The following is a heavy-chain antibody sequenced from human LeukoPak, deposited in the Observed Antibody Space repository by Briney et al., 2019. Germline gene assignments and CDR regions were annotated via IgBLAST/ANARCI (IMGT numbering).Heavy chain of an antibody. Sequence: SETLSLTCTVSGGSISTYDWSWIRQPPGKGLEWIGYIYYSGSTYYNPSLKSRVTISVDTSKNQFSLKLSSVTAADTAVYYCARARLNCSGGSCYWFDPWGQGTLVTVSS. CDR2: IYYSGST. V-gene: IGHV4-59*12. CDR1: GGSISTYD. D-gene: IGHD2-15*01. CDR3: ARARLNCSGGSCYWFDP. J-gene: IGHJ5*02.